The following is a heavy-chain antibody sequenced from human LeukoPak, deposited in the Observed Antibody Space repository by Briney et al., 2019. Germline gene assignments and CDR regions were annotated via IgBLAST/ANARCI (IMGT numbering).Heavy chain of an antibody. CDR1: GYTFTSYD. V-gene: IGHV1-8*01. D-gene: IGHD1-26*01. CDR3: ARGAYSGSSEYFDY. J-gene: IGHJ4*02. CDR2: MNPSSGNT. Sequence: ASVKVSCKASGYTFTSYDINWVRQATGQGLEWMGWMNPSSGNTGYAQKFQGRVTMTRNTSISTAYMELSSLRSEDTAVYYCARGAYSGSSEYFDYWGQGTLITVSS.